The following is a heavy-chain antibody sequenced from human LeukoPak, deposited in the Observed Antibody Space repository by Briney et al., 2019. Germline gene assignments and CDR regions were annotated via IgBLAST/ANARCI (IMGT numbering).Heavy chain of an antibody. CDR1: GFTFSSYA. V-gene: IGHV3-30-3*01. CDR2: ISYDGSNK. CDR3: ARGGECGGDCYSIIYYFDY. D-gene: IGHD2-21*02. Sequence: PGRSLRLSCAASGFTFSSYAMHWVRQAPGKGQEWVAVISYDGSNKYYADSVKGRFTISRDNSKNTLYLQMNSLRAEDTAVYYCARGGECGGDCYSIIYYFDYWGQGTLVTVSS. J-gene: IGHJ4*02.